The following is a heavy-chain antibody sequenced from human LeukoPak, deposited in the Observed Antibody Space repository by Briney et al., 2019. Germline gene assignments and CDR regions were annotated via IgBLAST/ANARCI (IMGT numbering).Heavy chain of an antibody. CDR2: ISWNSGSI. V-gene: IGHV3-9*01. J-gene: IGHJ4*02. CDR1: GFTFDDYA. D-gene: IGHD2-15*01. Sequence: PGGSLRLSCAASGFTFDDYAMHWVRQAPGKGLEWVSGISWNSGSIGYVDSVKGRFTISRDNAKNSLYLQMNSLRAEDTALYYCATRYCSGGSCYEEDDYWGQGTLVTVSS. CDR3: ATRYCSGGSCYEEDDY.